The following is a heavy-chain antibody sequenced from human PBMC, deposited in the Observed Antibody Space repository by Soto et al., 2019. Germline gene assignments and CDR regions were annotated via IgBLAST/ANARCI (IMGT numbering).Heavy chain of an antibody. CDR1: GGSFSGYY. D-gene: IGHD6-6*01. CDR3: ARGGPYSSSSENLSWNDY. V-gene: IGHV4-34*01. J-gene: IGHJ4*02. CDR2: INHSGST. Sequence: QVQLQQWGAGLLKPSETLSLTCAVYGGSFSGYYWSWIRQPPGKGLEWIGEINHSGSTNYNPSLKSRVTISVDTSKNQFSLKLSSVTAADTAVYYCARGGPYSSSSENLSWNDYWGQGTLVTVSS.